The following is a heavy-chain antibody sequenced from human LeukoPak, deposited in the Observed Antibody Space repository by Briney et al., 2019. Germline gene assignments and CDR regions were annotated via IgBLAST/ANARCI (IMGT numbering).Heavy chain of an antibody. CDR2: INPNSGGT. J-gene: IGHJ4*02. V-gene: IGHV1-2*02. CDR3: ARGYCSGGSCYLVFDY. D-gene: IGHD2-15*01. Sequence: GASVKVSCKASGYTFTGYYMHWVRQAPGQGLEWMGWINPNSGGTNYAQKFQGRVTMTRDTSISTAYTELSRLRSDDTAVYYCARGYCSGGSCYLVFDYWGQGTLVTVSS. CDR1: GYTFTGYY.